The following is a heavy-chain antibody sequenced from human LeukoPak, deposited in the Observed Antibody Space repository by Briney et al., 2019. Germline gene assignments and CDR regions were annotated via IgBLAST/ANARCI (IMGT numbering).Heavy chain of an antibody. J-gene: IGHJ4*02. Sequence: GRSLRLSCAASGFTFSSYGMHWVRQAPGKGLEWVAVISYDGSNKYYADSVKGRFTISRDNSKNTPYLQMNSLRAEDTAVYYCAKDQTYYYDSSGQWDPYYFDYWGQGTLVTVSS. V-gene: IGHV3-30*18. D-gene: IGHD3-22*01. CDR1: GFTFSSYG. CDR2: ISYDGSNK. CDR3: AKDQTYYYDSSGQWDPYYFDY.